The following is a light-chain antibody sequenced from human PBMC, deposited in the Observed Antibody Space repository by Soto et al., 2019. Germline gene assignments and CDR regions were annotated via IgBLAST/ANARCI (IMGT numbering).Light chain of an antibody. Sequence: EIVLTQSPGTLSLSPGERATLSCRASQSVSSNYLAWYQQKPGQSPRLLIYGASSRATGIPDRFSGSGSGTDFTLTISRLVPEDFAVYYCQQYGSSPPTTFGQGTKVEIK. CDR2: GAS. CDR1: QSVSSNY. CDR3: QQYGSSPPTT. V-gene: IGKV3-20*01. J-gene: IGKJ1*01.